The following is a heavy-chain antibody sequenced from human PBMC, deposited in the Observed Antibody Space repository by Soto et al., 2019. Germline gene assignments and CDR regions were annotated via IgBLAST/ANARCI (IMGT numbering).Heavy chain of an antibody. Sequence: QVQLVQSGAEVKKPGSSVKVSCKASGGTFSNYPVSWVRRAPGQGLEWMGGIIPIFGTVNYAQKFQGRLTXXADESPSTAYMELSSLRSEDTAVYYCARGNHRWLQLWYFDLWGRGTLVTVSS. J-gene: IGHJ2*01. CDR2: IIPIFGTV. D-gene: IGHD5-12*01. V-gene: IGHV1-69*12. CDR1: GGTFSNYP. CDR3: ARGNHRWLQLWYFDL.